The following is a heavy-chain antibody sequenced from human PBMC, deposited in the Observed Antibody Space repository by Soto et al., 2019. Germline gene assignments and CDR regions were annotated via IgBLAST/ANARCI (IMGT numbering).Heavy chain of an antibody. V-gene: IGHV3-7*03. J-gene: IGHJ4*02. CDR3: ASSPHKDSRPDY. D-gene: IGHD3-22*01. CDR2: IKYDGSEK. CDR1: GFTFSSYW. Sequence: GGSLRLSCAASGFTFSSYWMSWVRQAPGRGLEWMANIKYDGSEKYYVDSVKGRLTISRDNAKNSLYLQMNSLRAEDTAVYYCASSPHKDSRPDYWGQGTLVTVSS.